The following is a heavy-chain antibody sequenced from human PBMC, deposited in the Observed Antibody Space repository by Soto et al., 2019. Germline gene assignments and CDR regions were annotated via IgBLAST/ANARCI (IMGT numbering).Heavy chain of an antibody. CDR2: IHTSGGSP. V-gene: IGHV1-46*01. Sequence: QVQLVQSGAEVKKPGASVKVSCKASGYTFTTYYMHWVRQAPGQGLEWMGIIHTSGGSPSHAQKFQGGVTMTRDTSTSTVYMELISLRSEGTAVYYCAREVGPPLWRSLDARDYYFDHCGQGTLVTVSS. CDR3: AREVGPPLWRSLDARDYYFDH. J-gene: IGHJ4*02. CDR1: GYTFTTYY.